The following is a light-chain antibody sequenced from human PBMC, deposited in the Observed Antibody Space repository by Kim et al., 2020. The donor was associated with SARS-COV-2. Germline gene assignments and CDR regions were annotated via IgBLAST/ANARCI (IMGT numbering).Light chain of an antibody. Sequence: SYELTQPPSVSVAPGKTARITCGGNNIGSKSVHWYQQKPGQAPVLVIYYDSDRPSGIPERFSGSNSGNTAILTISRVEAGDEADYYCQVWDSSSDRLVFGGGTQLTVL. J-gene: IGLJ2*01. CDR1: NIGSKS. V-gene: IGLV3-21*04. CDR2: YDS. CDR3: QVWDSSSDRLV.